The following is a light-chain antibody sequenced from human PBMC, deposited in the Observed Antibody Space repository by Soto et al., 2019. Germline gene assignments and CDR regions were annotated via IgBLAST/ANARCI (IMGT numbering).Light chain of an antibody. CDR1: QSINFY. V-gene: IGKV1-39*01. CDR3: QQSYSLPGT. Sequence: DIQLTQSPSSLSASVGDRITITCRASQSINFYLNWYQQKPGIAPKLLIYAANSLQSGVPSRFSDSGSGTDFTLTISSLQLEDFATYYCQQSYSLPGTFGQGTKLEI. J-gene: IGKJ2*02. CDR2: AAN.